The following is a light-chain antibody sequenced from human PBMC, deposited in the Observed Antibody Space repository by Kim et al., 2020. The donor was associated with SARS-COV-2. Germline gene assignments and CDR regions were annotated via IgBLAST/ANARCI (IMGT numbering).Light chain of an antibody. CDR3: QAWDSSTVV. J-gene: IGLJ2*01. V-gene: IGLV3-1*01. Sequence: VSPGQTASINCSGDKLGDKYLSWFQQKSGQSPVLVIYQNRKRPSGIPERFSGSNSGNTATLTIRGTQAMDEAEYFCQAWDSSTVVFGGGTQLTVL. CDR2: QNR. CDR1: KLGDKY.